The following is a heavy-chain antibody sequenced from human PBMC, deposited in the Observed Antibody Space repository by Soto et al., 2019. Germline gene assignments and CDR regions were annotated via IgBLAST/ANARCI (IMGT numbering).Heavy chain of an antibody. J-gene: IGHJ4*02. D-gene: IGHD7-27*01. CDR2: IWYDGSNK. Sequence: GGSLRLSCAASGFTFSSYGMHWVRQAPGKGLEWVAVIWYDGSNKYYADSVKGRFTISRDNSKNTLYLQMNSLRAEDTAVYYCARANLGMNFVDYWGQGTLVTVSS. V-gene: IGHV3-33*01. CDR3: ARANLGMNFVDY. CDR1: GFTFSSYG.